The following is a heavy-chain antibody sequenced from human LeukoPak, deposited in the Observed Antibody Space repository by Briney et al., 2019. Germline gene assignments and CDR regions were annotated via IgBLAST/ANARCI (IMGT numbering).Heavy chain of an antibody. J-gene: IGHJ5*02. Sequence: PSETLSLTCTVSGGSISSYYWSWIRQPPGKGLEWIGEINHSGSTNYNPSLKSRVTISVDTSKNQFSLKLSSVTAADTAVYYCAGSIAAAAVPWGQGTLVTVSS. CDR3: AGSIAAAAVP. CDR1: GGSISSYY. V-gene: IGHV4-34*01. D-gene: IGHD6-13*01. CDR2: INHSGST.